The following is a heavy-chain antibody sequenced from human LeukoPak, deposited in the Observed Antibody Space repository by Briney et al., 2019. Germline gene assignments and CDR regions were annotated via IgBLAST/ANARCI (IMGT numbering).Heavy chain of an antibody. CDR3: ARWYCSSTSCYAGAFDM. J-gene: IGHJ3*02. CDR2: ISPYNDYT. D-gene: IGHD2-2*01. Sequence: ASVKVSCKASGYTFTDYGISWVRQAPGQGLEWTGWISPYNDYTSYAQKLQGRVTMTTDTSTSTGYMELRSLRSDDTAVYYCARWYCSSTSCYAGAFDMWGQGTMVTVSS. CDR1: GYTFTDYG. V-gene: IGHV1-18*01.